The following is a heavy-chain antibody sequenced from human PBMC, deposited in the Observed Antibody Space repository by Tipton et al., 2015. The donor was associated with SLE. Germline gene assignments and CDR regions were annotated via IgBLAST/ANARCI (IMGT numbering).Heavy chain of an antibody. CDR2: IIPIFGTA. D-gene: IGHD6-13*01. Sequence: QVQLVQSGAEVKKPGSSVKVSCKASGGAFSSYAISWVRQAPGQGLVWMGRIIPIFGTAKYARKFQGRVTITADESTSTAYMELSSLRSEDTAVYYCARDLGAAGFNWFDPWGQGTLVTVSS. J-gene: IGHJ5*02. CDR1: GGAFSSYA. V-gene: IGHV1-69*01. CDR3: ARDLGAAGFNWFDP.